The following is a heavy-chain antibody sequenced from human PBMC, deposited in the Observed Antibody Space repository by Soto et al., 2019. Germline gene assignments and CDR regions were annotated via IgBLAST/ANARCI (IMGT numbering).Heavy chain of an antibody. CDR1: GGSISSGGYS. J-gene: IGHJ4*02. Sequence: QLQLQESGSGLVKPSQTLSLTCAVSGGSISSGGYSWSWIRQPPGKGLEWIGYMYHSGSTYYNPSLKSRFTISIVRSTTQFSLKRSSVTGAETAVYYCAGVPDYWGQGILVTVSS. V-gene: IGHV4-30-2*01. CDR2: MYHSGST. CDR3: AGVPDY.